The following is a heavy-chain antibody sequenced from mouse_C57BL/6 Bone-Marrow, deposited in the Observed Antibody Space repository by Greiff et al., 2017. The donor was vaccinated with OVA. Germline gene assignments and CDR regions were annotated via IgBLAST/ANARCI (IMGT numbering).Heavy chain of an antibody. CDR3: ARSPSYDYDPAWFAY. V-gene: IGHV14-3*01. D-gene: IGHD2-4*01. Sequence: EVQLQQSVAELVRPGASVKLSCTASGFNIKNTYMHWVKQRPEQGLEWIGRIDPANGNTKYAPKFQGKATITADTSSNTAYLQLSSLTSEDTAIYYCARSPSYDYDPAWFAYWGQGTLVTVSA. CDR2: IDPANGNT. J-gene: IGHJ3*01. CDR1: GFNIKNTY.